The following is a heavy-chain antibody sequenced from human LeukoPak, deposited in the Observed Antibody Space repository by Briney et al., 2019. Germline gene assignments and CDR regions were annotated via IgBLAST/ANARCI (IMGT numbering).Heavy chain of an antibody. J-gene: IGHJ4*02. CDR2: VNRDGSET. CDR3: ARGPSGYSS. CDR1: GFALSSHW. D-gene: IGHD6-13*01. Sequence: GGSLRLSCAASGFALSSHWMTWVRQVPGRGPEWVANVNRDGSETYYLDSVKGRFTISKDNAKNSLYLQMNSLRAEDTALYHCARGPSGYSSWGQGTLVTVSS. V-gene: IGHV3-7*03.